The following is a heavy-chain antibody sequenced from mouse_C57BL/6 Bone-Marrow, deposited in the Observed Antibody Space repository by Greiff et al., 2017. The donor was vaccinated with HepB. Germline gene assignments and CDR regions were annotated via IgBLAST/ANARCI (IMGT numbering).Heavy chain of an antibody. V-gene: IGHV5-9-1*02. D-gene: IGHD3-1*01. CDR2: ISSGGGYI. CDR3: TRVHRYYFDY. Sequence: EVKVEQSGAGLVKPGGSLKLSCAASGFTFSSYAMSWVRQTPEKRLEWIAYISSGGGYIYYADTVKGRDTITRDNAWNTPYLQMSSLTSEDTAMYYGTRVHRYYFDYWGQGTTLTVSS. CDR1: GFTFSSYA. J-gene: IGHJ2*01.